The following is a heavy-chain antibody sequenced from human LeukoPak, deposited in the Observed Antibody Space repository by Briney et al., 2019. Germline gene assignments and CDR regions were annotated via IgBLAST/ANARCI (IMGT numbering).Heavy chain of an antibody. CDR1: GFTFSSYS. CDR3: ARDGRRNSGSYWVYAFDI. D-gene: IGHD1-26*01. CDR2: ISSSSSYI. J-gene: IGHJ3*02. V-gene: IGHV3-21*01. Sequence: GGSLRLSCAASGFTFSSYSMNWVRQAPGKGLEWVSSISSSSSYIYYADSVKGRFTISRDNVKNSLYLQMNSLRAEDTAVYYCARDGRRNSGSYWVYAFDIWGQGTMVTVSS.